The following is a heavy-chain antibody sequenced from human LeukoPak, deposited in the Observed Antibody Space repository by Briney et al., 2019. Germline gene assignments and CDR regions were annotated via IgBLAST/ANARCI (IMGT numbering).Heavy chain of an antibody. CDR3: ARDVFCSGGTCYSDY. V-gene: IGHV4-59*01. CDR1: GGSSRSYY. D-gene: IGHD2-15*01. CDR2: IYDRGST. J-gene: IGHJ4*02. Sequence: SETLSLTCTVSGGSSRSYYWGWIRQPPGKGLEWIVNIYDRGSTTYNPSLKSRVTISVDTSKKQFSLKLSSVTAADTAVYYCARDVFCSGGTCYSDYWGQGTLVTVSS.